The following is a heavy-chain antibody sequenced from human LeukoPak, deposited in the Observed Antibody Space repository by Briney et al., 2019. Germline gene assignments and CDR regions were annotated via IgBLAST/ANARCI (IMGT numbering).Heavy chain of an antibody. CDR3: AKDDYYDTSGYRD. D-gene: IGHD3-22*01. CDR1: GFNVNSNY. J-gene: IGHJ4*02. CDR2: LYSGGST. V-gene: IGHV3-66*01. Sequence: PGGSLRLSCAASGFNVNSNYMTWVRQAPGKGLEWVSLLYSGGSTYYADSVKGRFTVSRDNSKNTLYLQMNSLRGEDTAVYYCAKDDYYDTSGYRDWGQGTLVTVSS.